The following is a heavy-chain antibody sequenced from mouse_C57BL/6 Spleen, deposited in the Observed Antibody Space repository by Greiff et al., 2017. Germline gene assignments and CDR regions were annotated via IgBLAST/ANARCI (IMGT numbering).Heavy chain of an antibody. J-gene: IGHJ2*01. Sequence: VQLQQSGAELVRPGASVKLSCTASGFNIKDDYMHWVKQRPEQGLEWIGWIDPENGDTEYASKFQGKATITADTSSNTAYLQLSSLTSEDTAVYYCTSYYGSSYGAYWGQGTTLTVSS. D-gene: IGHD1-1*01. CDR1: GFNIKDDY. CDR3: TSYYGSSYGAY. CDR2: IDPENGDT. V-gene: IGHV14-4*01.